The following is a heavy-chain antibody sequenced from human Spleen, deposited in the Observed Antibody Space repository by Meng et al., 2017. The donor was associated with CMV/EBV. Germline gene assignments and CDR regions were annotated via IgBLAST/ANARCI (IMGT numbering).Heavy chain of an antibody. CDR2: IWYDGNST. CDR3: AKDGGSYYFDY. J-gene: IGHJ4*02. V-gene: IGHV3-33*06. CDR1: GFTFKAFA. D-gene: IGHD1-26*01. Sequence: SCAASGFTFKAFAMHWVRQATGMGLGWVALIWYDGNSTYYTDSVKGRFTISRDNSKNTLYLQMRSLRAEDTAVYCCAKDGGSYYFDYWGQGTLVTVSS.